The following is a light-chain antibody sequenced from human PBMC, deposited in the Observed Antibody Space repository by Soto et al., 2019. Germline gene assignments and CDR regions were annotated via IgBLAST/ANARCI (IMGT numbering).Light chain of an antibody. CDR3: QQYSSPPRT. V-gene: IGKV3-20*01. CDR2: GAS. CDR1: QSVISY. Sequence: EIVLTQSPGSLSLSPGERATLSCRASQSVISYLAWYQQKPGQAPRLLISGASSRATGFPDRFSGSGSGTDFSLTISRLEPEDSAVYYCQQYSSPPRTFGQGTKVEIK. J-gene: IGKJ1*01.